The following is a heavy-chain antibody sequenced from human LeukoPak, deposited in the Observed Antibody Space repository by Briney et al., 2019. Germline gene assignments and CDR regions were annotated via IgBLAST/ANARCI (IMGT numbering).Heavy chain of an antibody. D-gene: IGHD3-10*01. V-gene: IGHV3-30*02. J-gene: IGHJ4*02. Sequence: GGSLRLFCVGSGFTFSSYGMQWVRQAAGKGLEWVAFIRHDGSNEYYADSVKGRFTVSRDNSKNTLFLQMNSLRVEEMAVYYCAKEVHPYDSGTYYFDYWGRGTLVTVSS. CDR2: IRHDGSNE. CDR3: AKEVHPYDSGTYYFDY. CDR1: GFTFSSYG.